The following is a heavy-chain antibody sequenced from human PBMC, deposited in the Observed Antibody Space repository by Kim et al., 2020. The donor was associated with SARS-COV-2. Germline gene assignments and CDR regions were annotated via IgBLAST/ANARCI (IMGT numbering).Heavy chain of an antibody. V-gene: IGHV1-69*13. Sequence: SVKVSCKASGGTFSSYAISWVRQAPGQGLEWIGGIIPIFGTANYAQKFQGRVTITADESTSTAYMELSSLRSEDTAVYYCAREGYCSSTSCSFYYYYYGMDVWGQGTTVTVSS. CDR2: IIPIFGTA. CDR3: AREGYCSSTSCSFYYYYYGMDV. J-gene: IGHJ6*02. CDR1: GGTFSSYA. D-gene: IGHD2-2*01.